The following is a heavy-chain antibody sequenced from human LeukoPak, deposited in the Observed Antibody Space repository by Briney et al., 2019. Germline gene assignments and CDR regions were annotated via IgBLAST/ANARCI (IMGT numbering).Heavy chain of an antibody. CDR1: GGTFSSYA. D-gene: IGHD2-2*01. V-gene: IGHV1-69*13. J-gene: IGHJ6*03. CDR2: IIPIFGTA. CDR3: ARNSGYCSSTSCYSPFYYYYYYMDV. Sequence: SVKVSCKASGGTFSSYAISWVRQAPGQGLEWMGGIIPIFGTANYAQKFQGRVTITADESTSTAYMELSSLRSEDTAVYYCARNSGYCSSTSCYSPFYYYYYYMDVWGKGTTVTVSS.